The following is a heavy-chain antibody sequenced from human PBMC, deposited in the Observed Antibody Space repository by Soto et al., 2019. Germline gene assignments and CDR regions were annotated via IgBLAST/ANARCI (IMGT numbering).Heavy chain of an antibody. CDR2: MIPILGIA. CDR1: GGTFSSYT. V-gene: IGHV1-69*04. J-gene: IGHJ6*02. CDR3: ARDRAAAGNWDYYYGMDV. Sequence: SMKVSCKASGGTFSSYTISWVRQAPGQGLEWMGRMIPILGIANYAQKFQGRVTITADKSTSTAYMELSSLRSEDTAVYYCARDRAAAGNWDYYYGMDVWG. D-gene: IGHD6-13*01.